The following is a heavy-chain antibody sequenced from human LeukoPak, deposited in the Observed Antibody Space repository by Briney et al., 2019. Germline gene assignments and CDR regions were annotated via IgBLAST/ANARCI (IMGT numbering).Heavy chain of an antibody. V-gene: IGHV5-51*01. CDR1: GYRFTSSW. CDR3: ARLEQLWLGQY. D-gene: IGHD5-18*01. Sequence: GATLKISCNGSGYRFTSSWIGWASQLPGKGMTWMGIIWAGDPDPRCSPACQGQVTISADMAINTADLQWSSLKASDTAMYYCARLEQLWLGQYWGQGTLVSVSS. J-gene: IGHJ4*02. CDR2: IWAGDPDP.